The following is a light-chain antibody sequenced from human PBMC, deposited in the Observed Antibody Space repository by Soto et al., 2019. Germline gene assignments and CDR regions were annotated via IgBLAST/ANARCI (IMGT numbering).Light chain of an antibody. V-gene: IGLV2-11*01. CDR1: SSDVGGFNY. J-gene: IGLJ1*01. CDR3: CSYAGGYTHYV. Sequence: QLVLTQPPSVSGSRGQSVTISCTGTSSDVGGFNYVSRYQHHPGRAPKLMLYDVSKRPSRVPDRFSGSKSGNTASLTISGLQAEDEADYYCCSYAGGYTHYVFATGTKLTVL. CDR2: DVS.